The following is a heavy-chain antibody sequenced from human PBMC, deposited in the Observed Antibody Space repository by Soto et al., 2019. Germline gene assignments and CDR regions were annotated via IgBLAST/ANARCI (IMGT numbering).Heavy chain of an antibody. D-gene: IGHD4-17*01. J-gene: IGHJ4*02. Sequence: PSETLSLTCPVSGGSISSYYWNWIRQPPGKGLEWIGYIYHSGSTYYNPSLKSRVTISVDRSKNQFSLKLSSVTAADTAVYYCASGLVTTLHYWGQGTLVTVSS. CDR3: ASGLVTTLHY. V-gene: IGHV4-59*12. CDR2: IYHSGST. CDR1: GGSISSYY.